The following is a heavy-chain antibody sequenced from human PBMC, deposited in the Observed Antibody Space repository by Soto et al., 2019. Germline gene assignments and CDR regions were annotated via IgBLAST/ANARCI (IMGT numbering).Heavy chain of an antibody. CDR2: ISSYNGNT. J-gene: IGHJ4*02. D-gene: IGHD4-17*01. Sequence: QVLLVQSGAEVKKPGTSVKVSCKASGYTFTSNGISWVRQAPGQGREWMGWISSYNGNTNYAQKLQGRVTMTRDTSTSIADMELRDLRSDVTAVYYCTRYGYGDYGYWGQGSLVTVSS. V-gene: IGHV1-18*01. CDR3: TRYGYGDYGY. CDR1: GYTFTSNG.